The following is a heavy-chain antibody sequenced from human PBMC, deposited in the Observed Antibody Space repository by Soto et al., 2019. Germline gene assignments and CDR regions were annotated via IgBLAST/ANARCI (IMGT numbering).Heavy chain of an antibody. Sequence: SETLSLTCTVSGGSISSSSYYWGWIRQPPGKGLEWIGSIYYSGNTYYNPPLTSLVTISVDTSKNQFTLKLSSVTAADTAVYYCARGARRLWFRGMDVWGQGTTVTVSS. J-gene: IGHJ6*02. CDR3: ARGARRLWFRGMDV. CDR2: IYYSGNT. CDR1: GGSISSSSYY. V-gene: IGHV4-39*01. D-gene: IGHD3-10*01.